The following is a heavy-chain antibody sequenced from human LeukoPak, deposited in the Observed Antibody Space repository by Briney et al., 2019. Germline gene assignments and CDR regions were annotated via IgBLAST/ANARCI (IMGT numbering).Heavy chain of an antibody. D-gene: IGHD6-13*01. J-gene: IGHJ3*02. CDR2: ISGSSDYR. V-gene: IGHV3-21*01. Sequence: GGSLRLSCAASGFTFSSYSFNWVRQAPGKGLKWVSSISGSSDYRSYADSVKGRFTISRDNAKNSLYLQMNSLRAEDTAVYYCARGGYSSTWLYAFDIWGQGTMVTVSS. CDR1: GFTFSSYS. CDR3: ARGGYSSTWLYAFDI.